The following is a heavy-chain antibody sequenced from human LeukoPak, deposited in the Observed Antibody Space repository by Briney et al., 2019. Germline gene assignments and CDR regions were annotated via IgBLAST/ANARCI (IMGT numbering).Heavy chain of an antibody. CDR3: ARESVEMATINAFDI. Sequence: SETLSLTCTVSGGSISSYYWSWIRQPPGKGLEWIGYIYYSGSTNYNPSLKSRVTISVDTSKNQFSLKLSSVTAADTAVYYCARESVEMATINAFDIWGQGTMVTVSS. D-gene: IGHD5-24*01. CDR1: GGSISSYY. CDR2: IYYSGST. V-gene: IGHV4-59*01. J-gene: IGHJ3*02.